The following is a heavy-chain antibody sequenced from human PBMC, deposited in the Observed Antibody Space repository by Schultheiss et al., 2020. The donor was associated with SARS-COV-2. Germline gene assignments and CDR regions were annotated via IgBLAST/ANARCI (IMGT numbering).Heavy chain of an antibody. Sequence: GESLKISCAASGFTFSDYYMSWIRQAPGKGLEWVSYISSSGSTIYYADSVKGRFTISRDNAKNSLYLQMNSLRAEDTAVYYCARDFNGDYPFDYWGQGTLVTVSS. CDR2: ISSSGSTI. CDR3: ARDFNGDYPFDY. CDR1: GFTFSDYY. V-gene: IGHV3-11*01. J-gene: IGHJ4*02. D-gene: IGHD4-17*01.